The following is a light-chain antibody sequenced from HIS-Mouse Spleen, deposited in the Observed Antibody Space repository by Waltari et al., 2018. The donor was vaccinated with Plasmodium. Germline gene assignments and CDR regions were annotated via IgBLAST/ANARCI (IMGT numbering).Light chain of an antibody. CDR3: QQRSNWPLT. CDR1: QSVSSY. Sequence: EIVLTQSPAPLSLSPVERATLSCRASQSVSSYLAWYQQKPGQAPRLLIYDASNRATGIPARFSGSGSGTDFTLTISSLEPEDFAVYYCQQRSNWPLTFGGGTKVEIK. J-gene: IGKJ4*01. V-gene: IGKV3-11*01. CDR2: DAS.